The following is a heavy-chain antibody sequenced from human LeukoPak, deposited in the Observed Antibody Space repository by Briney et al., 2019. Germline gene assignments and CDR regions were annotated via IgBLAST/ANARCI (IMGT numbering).Heavy chain of an antibody. D-gene: IGHD3-10*01. CDR1: GFTLSTFG. V-gene: IGHV3-30*18. Sequence: GTSLRLSCAASGFTLSTFGMHWVRQAPGKGREWVAVTSYDGNDTYYADSVRGRFTVSRDNSKNTLYLQVNSLRAEDTAVYYCAKDPYYYGSGSYVGDWGQGTLVTVSS. J-gene: IGHJ4*02. CDR2: TSYDGNDT. CDR3: AKDPYYYGSGSYVGD.